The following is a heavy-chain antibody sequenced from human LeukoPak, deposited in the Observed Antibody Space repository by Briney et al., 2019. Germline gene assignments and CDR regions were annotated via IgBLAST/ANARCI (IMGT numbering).Heavy chain of an antibody. V-gene: IGHV4-34*01. CDR3: ARGLGGVVRYYYYYYSMDV. CDR1: GGSFSGYY. Sequence: SETLSLTCAVYGGSFSGYYWSWIRQPPGKGLEWIGEINHSGSTNYNPSLKSRVTISVDTSKNQFSLKLSSVTAADTAVYYCARGLGGVVRYYYYYYSMDVWGQGTTVTVSS. CDR2: INHSGST. J-gene: IGHJ6*02. D-gene: IGHD3-3*01.